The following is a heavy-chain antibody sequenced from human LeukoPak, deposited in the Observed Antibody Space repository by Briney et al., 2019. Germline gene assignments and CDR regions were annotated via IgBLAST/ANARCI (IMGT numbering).Heavy chain of an antibody. J-gene: IGHJ4*02. V-gene: IGHV3-23*01. CDR2: ISGSGGST. CDR3: AKGPLSELLLLFDY. D-gene: IGHD1-26*01. Sequence: GGSLRLSCAAPGFTFSSYAMSWVRQAPGKGLEWVSAISGSGGSTYYADSVKGRFTISRDNSKNTLYLQMNSLGAEDTAVYYCAKGPLSELLLLFDYWGQGTLVTVSS. CDR1: GFTFSSYA.